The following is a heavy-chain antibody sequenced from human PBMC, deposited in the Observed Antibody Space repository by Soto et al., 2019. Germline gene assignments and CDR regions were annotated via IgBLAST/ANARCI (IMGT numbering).Heavy chain of an antibody. CDR3: AHRGYGNYPRDNWFDP. Sequence: QITLKESGPTLVKPTQTLTLTCTFSGFSLTTAGAGVRWIRQPPGKALEWLALIYWNDDTRYSPSLKSRLTITKDTSKNQVVLRMTNMDPVDTATYYCAHRGYGNYPRDNWFDPWGQGILVIVSS. D-gene: IGHD4-17*01. V-gene: IGHV2-5*01. CDR1: GFSLTTAGAG. J-gene: IGHJ5*02. CDR2: IYWNDDT.